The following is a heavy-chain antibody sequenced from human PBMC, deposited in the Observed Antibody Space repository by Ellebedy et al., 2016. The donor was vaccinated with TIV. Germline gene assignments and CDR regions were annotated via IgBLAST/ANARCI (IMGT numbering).Heavy chain of an antibody. J-gene: IGHJ4*02. D-gene: IGHD3/OR15-3a*01. V-gene: IGHV1-46*01. Sequence: AASVKVSCKTSGYSFTTKYIHWLRQAPGHGLEWMGIINPSGAVIPGGGITTYAQKFQGRVTMTRDTPTTTVYMELTSLRSEDSAVYYCTRAGAYWSLDWWGQGTLVTVSS. CDR3: TRAGAYWSLDW. CDR1: GYSFTTKY. CDR2: INPSGAVIPGGGIT.